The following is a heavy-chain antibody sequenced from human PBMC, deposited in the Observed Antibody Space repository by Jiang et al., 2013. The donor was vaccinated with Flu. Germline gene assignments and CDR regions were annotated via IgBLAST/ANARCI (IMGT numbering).Heavy chain of an antibody. Sequence: WVSYISSSGSSIYYADSVKGRFTISRDNAKNSLYLQMNSLRAEDTAVFYCARGRAATDYWGQGTLVTVSS. CDR3: ARGRAATDY. CDR2: ISSSGSSI. D-gene: IGHD6-13*01. V-gene: IGHV3-11*01. J-gene: IGHJ4*02.